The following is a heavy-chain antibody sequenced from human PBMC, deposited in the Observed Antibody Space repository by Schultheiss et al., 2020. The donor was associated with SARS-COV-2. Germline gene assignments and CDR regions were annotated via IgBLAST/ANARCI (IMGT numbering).Heavy chain of an antibody. CDR3: TSRTQTYYDFWSGYYFDY. CDR2: IKSKTDGGTT. V-gene: IGHV3-15*01. D-gene: IGHD3-3*01. Sequence: GGSLRLSCAASGFTFSGSGMHWVRQAPGKGLEWVGRIKSKTDGGTTDYAAPVKGRFTISRDDSKNTLYLQMNSLKTEDTAVYYCTSRTQTYYDFWSGYYFDYWCQGTLVTVSS. J-gene: IGHJ4*02. CDR1: GFTFSGSG.